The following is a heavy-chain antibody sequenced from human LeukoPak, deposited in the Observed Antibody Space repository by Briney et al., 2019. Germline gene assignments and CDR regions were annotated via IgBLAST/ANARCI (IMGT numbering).Heavy chain of an antibody. CDR1: GFTFSSYS. D-gene: IGHD5-24*01. J-gene: IGHJ3*02. CDR2: ISSSSSYI. V-gene: IGHV3-21*01. Sequence: GGSLRLSCAASGFTFSSYSMNRVRQAPGKGLEWVSSISSSSSYIYYADSVKGRFTISRDNAKNSLYLQMNSLRAEDTAVYYCARDNPRWNPHAFDIWGQGTMVTVSS. CDR3: ARDNPRWNPHAFDI.